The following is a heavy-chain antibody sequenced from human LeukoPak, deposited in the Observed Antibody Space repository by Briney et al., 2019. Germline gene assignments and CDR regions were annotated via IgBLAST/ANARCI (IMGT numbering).Heavy chain of an antibody. CDR3: ASRPPYGGLDH. Sequence: GRSLRLSCAASGFTFSSYGMHWVRQAPGKGLEWVAVISYDGSTKFYADSVKGRFTISRDNSKNTLDLQMNSLGAEDTAVYYCASRPPYGGLDHWGQGALVTVSS. CDR1: GFTFSSYG. CDR2: ISYDGSTK. J-gene: IGHJ4*02. D-gene: IGHD3-16*01. V-gene: IGHV3-30*19.